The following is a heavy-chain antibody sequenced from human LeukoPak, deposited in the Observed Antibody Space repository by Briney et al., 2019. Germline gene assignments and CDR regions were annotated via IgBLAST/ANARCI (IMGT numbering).Heavy chain of an antibody. D-gene: IGHD2-2*01. CDR2: INHSGST. V-gene: IGHV4-34*01. Sequence: SETLSLTCAVYGGSFSGYYWSWIRQPPGKGLEWIGEINHSGSTNYNPSLKSRVTISVDTSKNQFSLKLSSVTAADTAVYYCARGRYCSSTSCYLLAWFDPWGQGTLVTVSS. CDR1: GGSFSGYY. J-gene: IGHJ5*02. CDR3: ARGRYCSSTSCYLLAWFDP.